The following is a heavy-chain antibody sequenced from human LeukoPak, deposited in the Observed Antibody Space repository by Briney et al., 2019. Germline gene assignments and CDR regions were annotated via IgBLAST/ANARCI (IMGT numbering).Heavy chain of an antibody. Sequence: SETLSLTCAVYGGSLRGYYWSWIRQPPGKGLEWIGEIHYTGATNYKPSLKSRVTISGDPSKNQVSLRVSSVTAADTAVYYCARGVLGPYYFDLWGRGTLVTVSS. V-gene: IGHV4-34*01. CDR3: ARGVLGPYYFDL. CDR1: GGSLRGYY. CDR2: IHYTGAT. J-gene: IGHJ2*01. D-gene: IGHD7-27*01.